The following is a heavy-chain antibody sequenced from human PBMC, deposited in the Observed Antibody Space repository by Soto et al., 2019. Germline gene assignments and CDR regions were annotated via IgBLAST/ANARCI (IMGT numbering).Heavy chain of an antibody. CDR1: GGSISSSRDY. CDR3: AAYCSRTSCPTLGALDI. V-gene: IGHV4-39*01. Sequence: QLQLQESGPGLVKPSETLSLTCTVSGGSISSSRDYWGWIRQPPGKGLEWIGSIYYSGSTYYNPSLKSRVTISVDTSKNQFSLKLSPVTAADTAVYYCAAYCSRTSCPTLGALDIWGQGTKVTVSS. J-gene: IGHJ3*02. CDR2: IYYSGST. D-gene: IGHD2-2*01.